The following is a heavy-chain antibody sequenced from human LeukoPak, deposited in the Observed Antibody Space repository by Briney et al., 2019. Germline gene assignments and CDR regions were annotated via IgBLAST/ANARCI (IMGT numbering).Heavy chain of an antibody. V-gene: IGHV4-61*05. D-gene: IGHD2-15*01. Sequence: PSETLSLTCTVSGGSVSSSSYYWGWIRQPPGKGLEWIGYISYSGSTKYNPSLRSRVTISVDTSKNQFSLKVSSVTAADTAVYYCASLWSPMVEIDYWGQGTLVTVSS. CDR2: ISYSGST. J-gene: IGHJ4*02. CDR1: GGSVSSSSYY. CDR3: ASLWSPMVEIDY.